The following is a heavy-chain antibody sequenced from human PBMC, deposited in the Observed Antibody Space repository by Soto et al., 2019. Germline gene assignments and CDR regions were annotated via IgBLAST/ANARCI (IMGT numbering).Heavy chain of an antibody. CDR1: GFTFSSYA. J-gene: IGHJ4*02. Sequence: GGSLRLSCAASGFTFSSYAMSWVRQAPGKGLEWVSTVSSSGTGTYYADSVKGRFTISRDNAENSLYLQMNSLRAEDTAVYYCARTDSSSSGYFDYWGQGALVTVSS. V-gene: IGHV3-23*01. D-gene: IGHD6-6*01. CDR3: ARTDSSSSGYFDY. CDR2: VSSSGTGT.